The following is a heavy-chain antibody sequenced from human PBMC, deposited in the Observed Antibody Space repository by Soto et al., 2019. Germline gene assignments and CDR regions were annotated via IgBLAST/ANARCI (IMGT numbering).Heavy chain of an antibody. Sequence: SCPTLVNPTQTLTLTCTFSGFSLSTSGMCVSWIRQPPGRALEWLALIDWDDDKYYSTSLKTRLTISQDTSKNQVVLTMTNMDPVDTATYYCARMKRRITIFGVVPYYYYGLDVWGQGTTVTVSS. V-gene: IGHV2-70*01. CDR1: GFSLSTSGMC. D-gene: IGHD3-3*01. J-gene: IGHJ6*02. CDR3: ARMKRRITIFGVVPYYYYGLDV. CDR2: IDWDDDK.